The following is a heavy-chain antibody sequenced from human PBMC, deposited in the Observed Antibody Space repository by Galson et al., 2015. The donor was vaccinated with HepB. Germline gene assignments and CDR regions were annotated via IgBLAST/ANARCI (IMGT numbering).Heavy chain of an antibody. Sequence: SLRLSCAASGFTFSTYRMNWVRQAPGQGLEWVASISSTSSYIYEVDSVQGRFTISRDNAKNSMYLQMNSLRAEDTALYYCARGFEGLPDAFDIWGQGTMVIVSS. J-gene: IGHJ3*02. CDR1: GFTFSTYR. V-gene: IGHV3-21*01. CDR3: ARGFEGLPDAFDI. CDR2: ISSTSSYI. D-gene: IGHD4-11*01.